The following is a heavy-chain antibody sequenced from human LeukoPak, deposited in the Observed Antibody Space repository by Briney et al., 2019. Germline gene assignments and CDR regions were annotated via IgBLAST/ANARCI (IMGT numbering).Heavy chain of an antibody. V-gene: IGHV3-11*06. CDR3: ARGDGYNYPFDY. D-gene: IGHD5-24*01. J-gene: IGHJ4*02. CDR2: ISSSGTYT. CDR1: GFTFSDYY. Sequence: PGGSLRLSCAASGFTFSDYYMSWIRQAPGKGLEWVSYISSSGTYTNYADSVKGRFTISRDNAKNSLYLQMNSLRAEDTAVYYCARGDGYNYPFDYWGQGTLVTVSS.